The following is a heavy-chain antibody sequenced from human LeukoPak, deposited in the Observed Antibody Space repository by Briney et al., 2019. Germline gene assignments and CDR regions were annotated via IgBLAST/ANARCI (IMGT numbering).Heavy chain of an antibody. V-gene: IGHV4/OR15-8*01. CDR3: ARSHDHLWGNYPDY. J-gene: IGHJ4*02. D-gene: IGHD3-16*02. CDR1: GGSIDSTNW. Sequence: SETLSLTCDVSGGSIDSTNWWNRVRQPPGKGLEWIGEIHHGGRTNYNPSLKSRVTLSVDKSKNQFSLRLNSVTAADTAMYYCARSHDHLWGNYPDYWGQGTLVTISS. CDR2: IHHGGRT.